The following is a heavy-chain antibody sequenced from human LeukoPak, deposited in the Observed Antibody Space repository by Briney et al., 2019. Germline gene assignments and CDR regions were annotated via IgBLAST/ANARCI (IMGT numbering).Heavy chain of an antibody. D-gene: IGHD6-19*01. CDR1: GGTFSSYA. Sequence: GASVKVSCKASGGTFSSYAISWVRRAPGQGLEWMGGIIPIFGTANYAQKFQGRVTITADESTSTAYMELSSLRSEDTAVYYCATKREKYSSGWLLDYWGQGTLVTVSS. J-gene: IGHJ4*02. CDR2: IIPIFGTA. V-gene: IGHV1-69*01. CDR3: ATKREKYSSGWLLDY.